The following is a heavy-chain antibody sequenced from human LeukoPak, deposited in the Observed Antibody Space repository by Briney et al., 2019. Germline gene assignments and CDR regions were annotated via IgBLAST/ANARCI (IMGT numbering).Heavy chain of an antibody. CDR3: ARLMYSSGCFDY. CDR2: IYYSGST. Sequence: SETLSLTCTVSGGSISSSSYYWGWIRQPPGKGLEWIGSIYYSGSTYYNPSLKSRVTMSVDTSKNQFSLKLSSATAADTAVYYCARLMYSSGCFDYWGQGTLVTVSS. J-gene: IGHJ4*02. V-gene: IGHV4-39*01. CDR1: GGSISSSSYY. D-gene: IGHD6-19*01.